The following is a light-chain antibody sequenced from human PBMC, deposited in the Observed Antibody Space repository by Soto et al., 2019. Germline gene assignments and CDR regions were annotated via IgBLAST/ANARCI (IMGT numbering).Light chain of an antibody. CDR2: AAS. Sequence: DIQMTQSPSSLSASLGDRVTITCRASQSVGRTVNWYQQKVGTSPKLLIYAASSLPAGVSSRFSGSGAGTDFTLTISGLQQEDFATYYCQQSYEPRTFGGGTKVE. CDR3: QQSYEPRT. V-gene: IGKV1-39*01. CDR1: QSVGRT. J-gene: IGKJ4*01.